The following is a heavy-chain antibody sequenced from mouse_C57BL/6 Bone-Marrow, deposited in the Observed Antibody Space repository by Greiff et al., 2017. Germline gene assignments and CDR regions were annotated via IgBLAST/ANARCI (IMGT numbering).Heavy chain of an antibody. V-gene: IGHV1-59*01. Sequence: QVQLQQPGAELVRPGTSVKLSCKASGYTFTSYWMHWVKQRPGQGLEWIGVIDPSDSYTNYNQKFKGKATLTVDTSSSTAYMQLSSLTSEDSAVYYCANDYDYPNAMDYWGQGTSVTVSS. D-gene: IGHD2-4*01. CDR3: ANDYDYPNAMDY. J-gene: IGHJ4*01. CDR1: GYTFTSYW. CDR2: IDPSDSYT.